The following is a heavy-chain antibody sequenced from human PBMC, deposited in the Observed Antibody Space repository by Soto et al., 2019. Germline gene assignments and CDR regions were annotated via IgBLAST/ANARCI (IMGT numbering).Heavy chain of an antibody. V-gene: IGHV1-69*13. Sequence: SVKVSCKASGGTFSSYAISWVRQAPGQGLEWMGGIIPIFGTANYAQKFQGRVTITADESTSTAYMELSSLRSEDTAVYYCARDLTDYYGSVSPPYYFDMDIWGQEATLTISS. D-gene: IGHD3-10*01. CDR1: GGTFSSYA. CDR2: IIPIFGTA. CDR3: ARDLTDYYGSVSPPYYFDMDI. J-gene: IGHJ6*02.